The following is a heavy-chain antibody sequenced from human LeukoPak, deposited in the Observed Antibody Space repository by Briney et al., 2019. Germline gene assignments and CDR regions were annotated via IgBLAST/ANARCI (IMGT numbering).Heavy chain of an antibody. CDR2: IHPDNGGT. Sequence: GASVKVSCKASGGTFSSYAISWVRQAPGQGLQWMGWIHPDNGGTKYAQNFQGRVTMTRATSVSTAYMELSSLTSDDTAVYYCALQRGTSPHDYWGQGTLVTVSS. CDR3: ALQRGTSPHDY. CDR1: GGTFSSYA. V-gene: IGHV1-2*02. J-gene: IGHJ4*02. D-gene: IGHD2-2*01.